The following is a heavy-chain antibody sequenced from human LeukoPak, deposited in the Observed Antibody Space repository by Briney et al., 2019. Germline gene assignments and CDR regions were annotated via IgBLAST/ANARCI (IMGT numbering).Heavy chain of an antibody. V-gene: IGHV3-48*01. CDR3: ARGFHRYYYDSGAYAVY. CDR1: GFTFSSSE. D-gene: IGHD3-22*01. Sequence: GGSLRLSCAASGFTFSSSEMNWVRQAPGKGLEWVSYISSSSRTIYYADSVKGRFTISRDNAKNSLYLQMNSLRAEDTAVYYCARGFHRYYYDSGAYAVYWGQGTLVTVSS. J-gene: IGHJ4*02. CDR2: ISSSSRTI.